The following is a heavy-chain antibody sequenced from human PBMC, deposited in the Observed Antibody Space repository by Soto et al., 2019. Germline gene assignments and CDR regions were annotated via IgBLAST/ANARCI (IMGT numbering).Heavy chain of an antibody. CDR2: TRQDGGQS. J-gene: IGHJ4*02. CDR3: MREGSTGWHFDS. Sequence: EVQLVESGGCLVQPGGSLRLSCEASGFTLSSYWMSWIRQAPGKGLEWVANTRQDGGQSYLVDSVQGRLTISRDNAKNSVYLQRNSRRAEDTAVYYCMREGSTGWHFDSWGQRTLVTVSS. V-gene: IGHV3-7*01. CDR1: GFTLSSYW. D-gene: IGHD6-19*01.